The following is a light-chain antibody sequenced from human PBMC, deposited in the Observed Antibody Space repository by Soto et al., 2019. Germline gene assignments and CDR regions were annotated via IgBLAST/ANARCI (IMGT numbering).Light chain of an antibody. V-gene: IGKV3-15*01. CDR1: QSVGVN. CDR3: QQYNYCPYT. J-gene: IGKJ2*01. CDR2: GAS. Sequence: MTQSPATLAVAPGGRATLSCRASQSVGVNLAWYQQKHGQAPRLLLYGASTRATAIPARFSGSGSGAEFTLHIDSLQSEDFAIYFCQQYNYCPYTFDRGTKLEIK.